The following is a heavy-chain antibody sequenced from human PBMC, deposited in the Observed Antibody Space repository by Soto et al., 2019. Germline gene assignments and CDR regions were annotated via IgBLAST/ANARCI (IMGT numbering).Heavy chain of an antibody. Sequence: GGSLRLSCAASGFTVSSNYMSWVRQAPGKGLEWVSVIYSGGSTYYADSVKGRFTISRDNSKNTLYFQMNSLRAEDTAVYYCAREVPPGIAAAGTVFYYYYGMDVWGQGTTVTVSS. V-gene: IGHV3-53*01. CDR1: GFTVSSNY. CDR2: IYSGGST. D-gene: IGHD6-13*01. J-gene: IGHJ6*02. CDR3: AREVPPGIAAAGTVFYYYYGMDV.